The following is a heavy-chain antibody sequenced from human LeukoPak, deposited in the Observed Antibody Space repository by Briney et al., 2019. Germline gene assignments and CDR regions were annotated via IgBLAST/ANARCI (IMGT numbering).Heavy chain of an antibody. CDR2: INQDGSEK. J-gene: IGHJ4*02. CDR1: GFTFSSYW. D-gene: IGHD5/OR15-5a*01. Sequence: GGSLRLSCAASGFTFSSYWMSWVRQAPGKGLEWVANINQDGSEKYCVDSLKGRFTISRDNAENSLYLQMNSLRAGDTGVYYCARDGHYTIYELRFDYWGQGALVTVSS. V-gene: IGHV3-7*01. CDR3: ARDGHYTIYELRFDY.